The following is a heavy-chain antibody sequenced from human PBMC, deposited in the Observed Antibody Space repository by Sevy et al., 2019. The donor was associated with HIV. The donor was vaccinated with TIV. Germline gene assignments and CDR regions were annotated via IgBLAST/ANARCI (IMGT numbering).Heavy chain of an antibody. CDR3: AKGGVVVVAARYYYYGMDV. CDR2: ISYDGSNK. CDR1: GFTFINHA. Sequence: GGSLRLSCAASGFTFINHAMHWVRQAPGKGLEWVTVISYDGSNKYYADSVKGRFTISRDNSKNTLYLQMNSLRAEGTAVYYCAKGGVVVVAARYYYYGMDVWGQGTTVTVSS. J-gene: IGHJ6*02. D-gene: IGHD2-15*01. V-gene: IGHV3-30*04.